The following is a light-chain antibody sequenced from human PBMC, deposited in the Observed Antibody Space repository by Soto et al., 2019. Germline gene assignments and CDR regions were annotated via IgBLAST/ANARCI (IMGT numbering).Light chain of an antibody. CDR2: GAS. CDR3: QQYKDWPPLT. V-gene: IGKV3D-15*01. Sequence: ILMTKSPITLSVSPGEGATLSCRASQNINSNLAWYQQRPGQAPRVLIYGASSRASGIPDRFSGSGSGTDFTLTINRLEPDDFAVYYCQQYKDWPPLTFGGGTRVESK. J-gene: IGKJ4*01. CDR1: QNINSN.